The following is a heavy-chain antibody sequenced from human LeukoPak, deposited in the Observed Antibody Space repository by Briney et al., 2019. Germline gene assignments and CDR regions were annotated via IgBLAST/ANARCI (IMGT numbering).Heavy chain of an antibody. Sequence: SETLSLTCTVSGGSISSGSYYWSWIRQPAGKGLEWIGRIYTSGSTNYNPSLKSRVTISVDTSKNQFSLKLSSVTAADTAVYYCARDLTYYDFWSGYLDYWGQGTLVTVSS. V-gene: IGHV4-61*02. CDR3: ARDLTYYDFWSGYLDY. CDR2: IYTSGST. CDR1: GGSISSGSYY. J-gene: IGHJ4*02. D-gene: IGHD3-3*01.